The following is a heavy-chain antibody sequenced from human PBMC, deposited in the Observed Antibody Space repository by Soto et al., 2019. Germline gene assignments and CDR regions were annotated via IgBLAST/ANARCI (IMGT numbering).Heavy chain of an antibody. CDR2: ISYDGSNK. Sequence: PGGSLRLSCAASGFTFSSYGMHWVRQAPGKGLEWVAVISYDGSNKYYADSVKGRFTISRDNSKNTLYLQMNSLRAEDTAVYYCAKDALPYYDFWSGFDYWGQGTLVTVS. CDR1: GFTFSSYG. V-gene: IGHV3-30*18. J-gene: IGHJ4*02. D-gene: IGHD3-3*01. CDR3: AKDALPYYDFWSGFDY.